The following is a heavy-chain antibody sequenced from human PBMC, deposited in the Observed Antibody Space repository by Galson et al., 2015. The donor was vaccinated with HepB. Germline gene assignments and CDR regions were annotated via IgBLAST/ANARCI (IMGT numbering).Heavy chain of an antibody. D-gene: IGHD3-22*01. CDR3: ARGDLDGFNYYDSSGPPYYFDY. CDR1: GFTFSSYS. V-gene: IGHV3-21*01. Sequence: SLRLSCAASGFTFSSYSMNWVRQAPGKGLEWVSSISSSSSYIYYADSVKGRFTISRDNAKNSLYLQMNSLRAEDTAVYYCARGDLDGFNYYDSSGPPYYFDYWGQGTLVTVSS. CDR2: ISSSSSYI. J-gene: IGHJ4*02.